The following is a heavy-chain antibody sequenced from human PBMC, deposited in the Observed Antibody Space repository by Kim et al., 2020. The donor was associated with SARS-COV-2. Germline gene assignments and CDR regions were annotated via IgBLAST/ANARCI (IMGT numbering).Heavy chain of an antibody. CDR2: ISSNSNYI. CDR1: GFTFSSYS. V-gene: IGHV3-21*01. J-gene: IGHJ4*02. D-gene: IGHD7-27*01. Sequence: GGSLRLSCEASGFTFSSYSMNWVRQAPGKGLEWVSSISSNSNYIYNADSVKGRFTISRDNAKNSLFLQMNSLRAEDTAVYYCARDAELTGDVSVGYWGQGTLVTVSS. CDR3: ARDAELTGDVSVGY.